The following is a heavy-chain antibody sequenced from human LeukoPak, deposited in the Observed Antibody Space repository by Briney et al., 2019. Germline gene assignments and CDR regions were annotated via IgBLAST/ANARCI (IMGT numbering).Heavy chain of an antibody. CDR3: AKDRYYYDSSALQYYFDY. Sequence: GGSLRLSCAASGFTFSSYAMTWVRQAPGKGLEWVSAISGSGGSTYYAASVKGRFTISRDNSKNTLYLQMNSLRAEDTAVYYCAKDRYYYDSSALQYYFDYWGQGTLVTVSS. J-gene: IGHJ4*02. CDR2: ISGSGGST. CDR1: GFTFSSYA. V-gene: IGHV3-23*01. D-gene: IGHD3-22*01.